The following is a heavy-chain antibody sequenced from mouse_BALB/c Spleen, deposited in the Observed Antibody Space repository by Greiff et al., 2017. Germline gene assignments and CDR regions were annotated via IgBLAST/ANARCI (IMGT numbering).Heavy chain of an antibody. V-gene: IGHV5-9-4*01. CDR2: ISSGGSYT. CDR1: GFTFSSYA. Sequence: EVQLVESGGGLVKPGGSLKLSCAASGFTFSSYAMSWVRQSPEKRLEWVAEISSGGSYTYYPDTVTGRFTISRDNAKNTLYLEMSSLRSEDTAMYYCATDGYFDSFAYWGQGTLVTVSA. J-gene: IGHJ3*01. CDR3: ATDGYFDSFAY. D-gene: IGHD2-3*01.